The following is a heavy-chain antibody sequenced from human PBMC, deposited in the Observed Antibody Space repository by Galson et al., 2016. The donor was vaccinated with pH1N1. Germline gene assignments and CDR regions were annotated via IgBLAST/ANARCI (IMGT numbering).Heavy chain of an antibody. CDR2: INGSGGST. J-gene: IGHJ3*02. D-gene: IGHD2/OR15-2a*01. CDR1: GFTFSSYA. V-gene: IGHV3-23*01. Sequence: SLRLSCAASGFTFSSYAMRWVRQAPGKGLEWVSAINGSGGSTYYADSVKGRFTISRDNSKNTLYLQMNSLRAEDTAVYYCAKTLTHDEIYDAFDIWGQGTMVTVSS. CDR3: AKTLTHDEIYDAFDI.